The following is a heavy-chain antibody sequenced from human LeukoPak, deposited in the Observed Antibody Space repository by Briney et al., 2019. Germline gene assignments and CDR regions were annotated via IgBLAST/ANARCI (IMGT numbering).Heavy chain of an antibody. J-gene: IGHJ6*03. CDR1: GGSISRSSYY. CDR2: INHSGST. V-gene: IGHV4-39*07. D-gene: IGHD3-10*01. Sequence: SETLSLTCTVSGGSISRSSYYWGWIRQPPGKGLEWIGEINHSGSTNYNPSLKSRVTISVDTSENQFSLKLSSVTAADTAVYYCASTMVRGVKRYYYYYMDVWGKGTTVTISS. CDR3: ASTMVRGVKRYYYYYMDV.